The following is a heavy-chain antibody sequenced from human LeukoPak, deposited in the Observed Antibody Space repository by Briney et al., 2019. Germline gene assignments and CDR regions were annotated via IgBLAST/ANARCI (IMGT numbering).Heavy chain of an antibody. CDR3: VRVGNTGLLGY. J-gene: IGHJ4*02. D-gene: IGHD3-16*01. CDR2: ISPYNGNT. Sequence: ASVKVSCKASGYSFTSYGISWVRQAPGQGLEWMGWISPYNGNTNYEQKLQGRVTMTTDTSTSTAYMELRSLRSDDTAVYYCVRVGNTGLLGYWGQGTLVTVSS. V-gene: IGHV1-18*01. CDR1: GYSFTSYG.